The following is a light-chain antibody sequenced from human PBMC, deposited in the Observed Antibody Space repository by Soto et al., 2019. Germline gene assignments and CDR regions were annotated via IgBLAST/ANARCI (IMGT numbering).Light chain of an antibody. J-gene: IGLJ1*01. V-gene: IGLV2-14*01. CDR3: SSYTSSSTLYV. Sequence: QSVLTQPASVSGSPGQSITISCTGTSSDVGGYNYVSWYQQHPGKAPKLMIYDVSNRPSGVSNRFSGSKSGNTASLTISGLQAEDHVDYSCSSYTSSSTLYVFGTGNKVPVL. CDR1: SSDVGGYNY. CDR2: DVS.